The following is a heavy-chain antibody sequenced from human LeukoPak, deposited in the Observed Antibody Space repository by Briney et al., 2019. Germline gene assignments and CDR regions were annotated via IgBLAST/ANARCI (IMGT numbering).Heavy chain of an antibody. J-gene: IGHJ4*02. CDR2: INPDGNKK. CDR3: ARDLAYSRLDY. V-gene: IGHV3-7*01. Sequence: GGSLRLSCAASGFTFSSSWMDWVRQAPGKGLEWVASINPDGNKKYSADSVKGRFTISRDNAENSLYLQMNSLRVEDTAFYYCARDLAYSRLDYWGQGMLVTVSS. CDR1: GFTFSSSW. D-gene: IGHD5-18*01.